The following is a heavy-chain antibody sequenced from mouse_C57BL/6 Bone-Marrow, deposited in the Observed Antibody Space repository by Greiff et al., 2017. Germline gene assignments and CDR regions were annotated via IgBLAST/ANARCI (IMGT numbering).Heavy chain of an antibody. CDR2: IYPGSGST. V-gene: IGHV1-55*01. CDR1: GYTFTSYW. D-gene: IGHD2-1*01. CDR3: AIRGYYGKGYYAMDY. J-gene: IGHJ4*01. Sequence: QVQLQQPGAELVKPGASVKMSCKASGYTFTSYWITWVKQRPGQGLEWIGDIYPGSGSTNYNEKFKSKATLTVDTSSSTAYMQLSSLTSEDSAVYYCAIRGYYGKGYYAMDYWGQGTSVTVSS.